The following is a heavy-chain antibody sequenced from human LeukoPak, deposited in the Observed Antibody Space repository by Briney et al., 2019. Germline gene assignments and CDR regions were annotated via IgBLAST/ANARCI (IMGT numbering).Heavy chain of an antibody. J-gene: IGHJ4*02. CDR2: IYYSGTT. V-gene: IGHV4-59*01. D-gene: IGHD2-15*01. CDR3: ARDRASAGGFDY. Sequence: SETLSLTCSVSGGSISPYYWSWLRQPPGKGLEWIGYIYYSGTTNYNPSLQSRVTISVATSKNQFSLKLSSVTAADTALYYCARDRASAGGFDYWGQGTLVTVSS. CDR1: GGSISPYY.